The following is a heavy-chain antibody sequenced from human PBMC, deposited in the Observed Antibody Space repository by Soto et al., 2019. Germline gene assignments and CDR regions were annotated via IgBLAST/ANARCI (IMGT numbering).Heavy chain of an antibody. J-gene: IGHJ4*02. CDR1: GDSVSSNSAA. CDR3: AREELGGYYYDSSGYIIDY. D-gene: IGHD3-22*01. Sequence: PSQTLSLPFAISGDSVSSNSAAWNLIRQSPSRGLEWLGRTYYRSKWYNDYAVSVKSRITINPDTSKNQFSLQLNSVTPEDTAVYYCAREELGGYYYDSSGYIIDYWGQGTLVTVSS. CDR2: TYYRSKWYN. V-gene: IGHV6-1*01.